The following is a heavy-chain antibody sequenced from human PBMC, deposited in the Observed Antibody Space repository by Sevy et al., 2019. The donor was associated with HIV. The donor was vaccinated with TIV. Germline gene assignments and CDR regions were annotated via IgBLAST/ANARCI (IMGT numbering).Heavy chain of an antibody. V-gene: IGHV3-49*04. CDR1: GFTFGDYY. CDR3: TRWKAAQSIFDY. D-gene: IGHD6-13*01. J-gene: IGHJ4*02. Sequence: GGSLRLSCTASGFTFGDYYMSWVRQAPGKGLEWVAFLKSDVYGGTVDHAASVRGRFVSSRDASKTIAYLQMNDLKTGETFVDYCTRWKAAQSIFDYWGQGALVTVSS. CDR2: LKSDVYGGTV.